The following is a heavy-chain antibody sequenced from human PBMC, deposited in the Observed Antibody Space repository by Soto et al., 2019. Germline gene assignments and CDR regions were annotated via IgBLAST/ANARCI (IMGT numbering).Heavy chain of an antibody. CDR2: ISYDGADF. J-gene: IGHJ5*01. V-gene: IGHV3-30*18. Sequence: AHLEESGGGVVQPGRSLRLSCAASGFAFSTYGMHWVRQAPGKGLEWVALISYDGADFYYADSVKGRFTISRDNSKHTLSLQMEGLRDEDTGVYYCAKDFGAWSDSWGQGTLVTVSS. CDR3: AKDFGAWSDS. D-gene: IGHD3-10*01. CDR1: GFAFSTYG.